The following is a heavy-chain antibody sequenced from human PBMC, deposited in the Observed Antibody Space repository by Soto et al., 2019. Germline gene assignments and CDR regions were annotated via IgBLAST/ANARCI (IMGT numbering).Heavy chain of an antibody. CDR2: INPNTGST. J-gene: IGHJ6*02. CDR3: GRDPNLSLTYHYYGMDV. V-gene: IGHV1-46*01. Sequence: QVQLVQSGAEVKKPGASVKVSCRASGYTFTSYYIHWVRQAPGQGLEWMGIINPNTGSTSYAQKFPGRVTVTRDTSTSTVYMELSSLRSEDTAVYYCGRDPNLSLTYHYYGMDVWGQGTSVTVS. CDR1: GYTFTSYY.